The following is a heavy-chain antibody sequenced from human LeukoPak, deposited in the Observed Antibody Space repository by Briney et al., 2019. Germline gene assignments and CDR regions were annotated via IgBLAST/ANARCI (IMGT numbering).Heavy chain of an antibody. V-gene: IGHV1-2*02. CDR1: GYTFTGYY. CDR3: ARDIGYYYGSGLDY. J-gene: IGHJ4*02. Sequence: ASVKVSCKASGYTFTGYYMHWVRQAPGQGLEWMGWINPNSGGTNYAQKLQGRVTMTTDTSTSTAYMELRSLRSDDTAVYYCARDIGYYYGSGLDYWGQGTLVTVSS. D-gene: IGHD3-10*01. CDR2: INPNSGGT.